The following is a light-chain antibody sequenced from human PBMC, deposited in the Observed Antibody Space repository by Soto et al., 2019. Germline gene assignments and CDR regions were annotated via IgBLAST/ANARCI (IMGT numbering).Light chain of an antibody. CDR3: QQYGSSVYT. J-gene: IGKJ2*01. CDR1: QSFSSSY. V-gene: IGKV3-20*01. CDR2: GAS. Sequence: EIVVTQSPGTLSLSPGERATLSCRASQSFSSSYLAWYQQKPGQAPRLLIYGASSRATGIPDRFSGSGSGTDFTLTISRLEPEDCAVYYCQQYGSSVYTFGQGTKLEIK.